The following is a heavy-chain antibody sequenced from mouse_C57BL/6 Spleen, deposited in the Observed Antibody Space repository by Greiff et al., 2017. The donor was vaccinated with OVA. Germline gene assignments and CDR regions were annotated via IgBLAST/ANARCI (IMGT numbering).Heavy chain of an antibody. CDR1: GYAFSSSW. Sequence: VQLQQSGPELVKPGASVKISCKASGYAFSSSWMNWVKQRPGKGLEWIGRIYPGDGDTNYTGKFKGKATLTADKYSSTAYMQLSSLLSEDSAVNFGAREGGSLKTVYFDYWGQGTNLTVSS. D-gene: IGHD1-3*01. CDR3: AREGGSLKTVYFDY. CDR2: IYPGDGDT. J-gene: IGHJ2*01. V-gene: IGHV1-82*01.